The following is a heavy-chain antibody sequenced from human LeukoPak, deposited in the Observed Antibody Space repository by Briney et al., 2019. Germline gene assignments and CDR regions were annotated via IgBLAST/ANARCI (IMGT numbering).Heavy chain of an antibody. Sequence: SGPTLVKPTQTLTLTCTFSGFSLSTSGVGVGWILQPPGKALEWLALIYWDDDKRYSPSLKSRLTIHKDPSKNQVVLTVTNMEPVDTATYCSAHSVLRFLEWLPQYDFDYWGQGTLVTVSS. CDR3: AHSVLRFLEWLPQYDFDY. CDR1: GFSLSTSGVG. D-gene: IGHD3-3*01. CDR2: IYWDDDK. V-gene: IGHV2-5*02. J-gene: IGHJ4*02.